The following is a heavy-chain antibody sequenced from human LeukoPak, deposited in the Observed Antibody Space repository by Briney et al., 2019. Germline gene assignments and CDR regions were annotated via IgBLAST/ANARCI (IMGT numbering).Heavy chain of an antibody. Sequence: GESLKISCKGSGYSFTSYWIGWVRQMPGKGLEWMGIIYPGDSDTRYSPSFQGQVTISADKSITTAYLQWSSLKASDTAIYYCARQMEWQLPGPYYYYYMDVWGKGTTVTVSS. CDR2: IYPGDSDT. D-gene: IGHD3-3*01. V-gene: IGHV5-51*01. CDR3: ARQMEWQLPGPYYYYYMDV. J-gene: IGHJ6*03. CDR1: GYSFTSYW.